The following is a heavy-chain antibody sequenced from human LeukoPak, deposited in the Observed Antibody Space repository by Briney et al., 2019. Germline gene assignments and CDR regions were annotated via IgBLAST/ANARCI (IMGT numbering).Heavy chain of an antibody. CDR2: IYPGDSDT. CDR3: ARYLTFYDSSGPEY. D-gene: IGHD3-22*01. V-gene: IGHV5-51*01. Sequence: GESLKISCKGSGYSFTSYWIAWVRQMPGQGLEWMGIIYPGDSDTRYSPSFQGQVTITADKSISTAYLQWSSLKASDTAMYYRARYLTFYDSSGPEYWGQGTLVTVSS. CDR1: GYSFTSYW. J-gene: IGHJ4*02.